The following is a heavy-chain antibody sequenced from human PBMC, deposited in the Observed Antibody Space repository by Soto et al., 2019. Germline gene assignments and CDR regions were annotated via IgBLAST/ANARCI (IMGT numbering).Heavy chain of an antibody. J-gene: IGHJ5*02. V-gene: IGHV4-39*01. CDR2: VFYSGNT. D-gene: IGHD2-15*01. CDR1: GDSISGSYYY. Sequence: PSETLSLTCTVSGDSISGSYYYWGWIRQPPGKGLEWIASVFYSGNTYYNPSLKSRVTISVDTSMNQFSLDLTSVTAADMSVYYCARHDYSPTHRGWRWFDPWGRGTLVTVSS. CDR3: ARHDYSPTHRGWRWFDP.